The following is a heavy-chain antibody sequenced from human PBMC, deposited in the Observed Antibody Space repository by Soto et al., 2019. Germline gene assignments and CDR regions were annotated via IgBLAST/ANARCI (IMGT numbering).Heavy chain of an antibody. CDR1: GFSLSSNGVG. CDR2: IYWDDSK. J-gene: IGHJ4*02. CDR3: AHKGSGTQAIGN. D-gene: IGHD3-10*01. V-gene: IGHV2-5*02. Sequence: QITLKESGPTLVKPTQTLTLTCTFSGFSLSSNGVGVGWIRQPPGKALEWLAVIYWDDSKTYSPSLENRLTITKDTSKNQVLPTMSNVHPVDTGTHYCAHKGSGTQAIGNWGQGTPVTVSS.